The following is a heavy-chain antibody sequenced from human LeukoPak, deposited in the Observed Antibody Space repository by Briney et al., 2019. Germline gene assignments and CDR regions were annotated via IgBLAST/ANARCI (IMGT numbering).Heavy chain of an antibody. D-gene: IGHD3-10*01. CDR1: GYDFSDYS. CDR3: ARESHVTREDY. Sequence: ASVKVSCKASGYDFSDYSIQWVRQAPGQGLEWMGWISANDGNTDYPQKLQGRVTMTTDTSTSTAYMELRSLRSDDTAVYYCARESHVTREDYWGQGTLVTVSS. CDR2: ISANDGNT. V-gene: IGHV1-18*04. J-gene: IGHJ4*02.